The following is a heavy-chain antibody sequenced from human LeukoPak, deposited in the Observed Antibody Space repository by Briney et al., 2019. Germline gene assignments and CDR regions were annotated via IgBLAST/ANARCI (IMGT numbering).Heavy chain of an antibody. V-gene: IGHV1-46*01. Sequence: ASVKVSCKASGYTFTSYYMHWVRQAPGQGLEWMGIINPSGGSTTYAQKFQGRVTMTRDTSTSTVYMELSGLRSEDMAVYYCARDLHIDGRPEGRDYWGQGTLVTVSS. D-gene: IGHD3-10*01. CDR1: GYTFTSYY. J-gene: IGHJ4*02. CDR2: INPSGGST. CDR3: ARDLHIDGRPEGRDY.